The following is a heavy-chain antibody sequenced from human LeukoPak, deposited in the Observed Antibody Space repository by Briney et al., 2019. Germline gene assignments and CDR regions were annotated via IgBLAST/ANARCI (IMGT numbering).Heavy chain of an antibody. CDR3: ARDSYGDYYFDY. D-gene: IGHD4-17*01. CDR2: IYSGGST. CDR1: GFTVSSNY. V-gene: IGHV3-53*01. J-gene: IGHJ4*02. Sequence: GGSLRLSCAASGFTVSSNYMSWVRQAPGKGLEWVSVIYSGGSTYYADSVKGRFTISRDNSKNTLYLQMNSLRAEDTAVYYCARDSYGDYYFDYWGRGTLVTVSS.